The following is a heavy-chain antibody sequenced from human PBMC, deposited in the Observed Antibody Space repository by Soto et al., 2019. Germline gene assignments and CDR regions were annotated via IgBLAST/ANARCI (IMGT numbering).Heavy chain of an antibody. CDR2: IIDSGAST. V-gene: IGHV3-23*01. J-gene: IGHJ6*02. CDR3: AKGRSYYYYYGVDV. CDR1: GFTFRSCA. Sequence: GGSLKLSCAASGFTFRSCAMGWVRQAPGKGLEWVSDIIDSGASTYYADSVKDRFTISRDNSKSTLYLQMNSLRAEDTVLYYCAKGRSYYYYYGVDVWGQGTTVTVSS.